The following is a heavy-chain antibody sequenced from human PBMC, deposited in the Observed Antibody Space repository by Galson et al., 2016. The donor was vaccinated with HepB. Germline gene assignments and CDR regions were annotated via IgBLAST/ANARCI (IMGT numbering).Heavy chain of an antibody. V-gene: IGHV3-53*01. D-gene: IGHD2/OR15-2a*01. Sequence: SLRLSCAASGLIVSSNYMSWVRRVRLAPGKGLEGVSLIYSGGCTYYADSVKGRFSIPRDNSRTTLYLQMRSLGALEWFLSYYFLLTLHQGPIGLPPGTLLQEHLWG. J-gene: IGHJ6*01. CDR3: FLLTLHQGPIGLPPGTLLQEHL. CDR1: GLIVSSNY. CDR2: IYSGGCT.